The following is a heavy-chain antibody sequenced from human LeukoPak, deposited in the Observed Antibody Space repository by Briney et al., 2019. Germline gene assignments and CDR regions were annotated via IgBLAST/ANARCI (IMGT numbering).Heavy chain of an antibody. CDR1: GGSISSYN. V-gene: IGHV4-4*09. CDR2: IYTSGST. CDR3: ARHVGSLAARPWSYYYYMDV. D-gene: IGHD6-6*01. J-gene: IGHJ6*03. Sequence: PSETLSLTCTVSGGSISSYNWSWVRQPPGKGLEWVGYIYTSGSTNYNPSLKSRVTISVDTSKNQFSLKLSSVTASDTAVYYCARHVGSLAARPWSYYYYMDVWGKGTTVTVSS.